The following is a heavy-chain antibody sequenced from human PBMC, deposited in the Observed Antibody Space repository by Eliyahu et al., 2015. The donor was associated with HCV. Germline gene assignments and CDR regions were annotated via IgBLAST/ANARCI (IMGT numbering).Heavy chain of an antibody. CDR2: IYYSGST. CDR3: ARSGITIFGVVIMDYYGMDV. CDR1: GGSISSGDYY. D-gene: IGHD3-3*01. V-gene: IGHV4-30-4*01. Sequence: QVQLQESSPGLVKPSQTLSLXCTVSGGSISSGDYYWSWIRQPPGKGLEWIGYIYYSGSTYYNPSLKSRVTISVDTSKNQFSLKLSSVTAADTAVYYCARSGITIFGVVIMDYYGMDVWGQGTTVTVSS. J-gene: IGHJ6*02.